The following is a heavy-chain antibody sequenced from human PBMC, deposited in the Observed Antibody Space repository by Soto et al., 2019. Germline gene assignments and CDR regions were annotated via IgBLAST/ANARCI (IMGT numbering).Heavy chain of an antibody. D-gene: IGHD1-26*01. CDR1: GYIFTSYN. CDR2: ANPDSGHT. V-gene: IGHV1-8*02. Sequence: QVQLVQSGSEVKKPWASVKVSCKASGYIFTSYNINWVRQAAGHGLEWMGWANPDSGHTGYAQKFQGRGTLTRDTTIGTAYMGLRCLPPAETSVYECARSAPFRSAALAYLYYMAVWGKGASVTVSS. CDR3: ARSAPFRSAALAYLYYMAV. J-gene: IGHJ6*03.